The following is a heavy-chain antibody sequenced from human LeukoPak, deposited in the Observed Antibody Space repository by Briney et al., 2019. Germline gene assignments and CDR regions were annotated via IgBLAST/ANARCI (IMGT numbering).Heavy chain of an antibody. CDR1: GFTFSSYE. D-gene: IGHD3-22*01. V-gene: IGHV3-48*03. CDR3: ARDDLVVTDNVLDY. CDR2: ISSSGSTI. Sequence: PGGSLRLSCAASGFTFSSYEMNWVRQAPGKGLEWVSYISSSGSTIYYADSVKSRFTISRDNANNSLYLQMNSPRAEDTAVYYCARDDLVVTDNVLDYWGQGTLVTVSS. J-gene: IGHJ4*02.